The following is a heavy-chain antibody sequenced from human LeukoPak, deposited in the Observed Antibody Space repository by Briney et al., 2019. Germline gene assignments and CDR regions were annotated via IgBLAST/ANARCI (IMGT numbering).Heavy chain of an antibody. CDR3: ARDRDCGLYWYFDL. Sequence: AETLSLTCTVSGGSISSYYWSWIRQPPGKGLEWIGYIYYSGSTNYNPSLKSRVTISVDTSKNQFSLKLSSVTAADTAVYYCARDRDCGLYWYFDLWGRGTLVTVSS. CDR2: IYYSGST. V-gene: IGHV4-59*01. J-gene: IGHJ2*01. CDR1: GGSISSYY. D-gene: IGHD2-21*02.